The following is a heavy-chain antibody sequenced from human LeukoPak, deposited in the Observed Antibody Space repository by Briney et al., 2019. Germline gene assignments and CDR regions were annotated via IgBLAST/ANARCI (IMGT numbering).Heavy chain of an antibody. Sequence: PSGTLSLTCAVSGGSISSSNWGSWVRQPPGRGLEWVGQIYHSGSTNYNPSLKSGVAISVETSNNQSPLNLNAVTAADTAVYYCARGLGVSGTGEFDYWGPGTLVNVSS. J-gene: IGHJ4*02. CDR2: IYHSGST. CDR1: GGSISSSNW. V-gene: IGHV4-4*02. CDR3: ARGLGVSGTGEFDY. D-gene: IGHD6-13*01.